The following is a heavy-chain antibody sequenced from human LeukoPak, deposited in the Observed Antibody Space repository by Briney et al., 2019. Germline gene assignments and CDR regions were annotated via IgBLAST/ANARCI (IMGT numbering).Heavy chain of an antibody. CDR3: ARGFYGGNSHILLPNFDY. D-gene: IGHD4-23*01. CDR1: GGSFSGYY. CDR2: INHSGST. Sequence: SETLSLTCAVYGGSFSGYYWSWIRQPPGKGLEWIGEINHSGSTNYNPSLKSRVTISVDTSKNQFSLKLSSVTAADTAVYYCARGFYGGNSHILLPNFDYWGQGTLVTVSP. V-gene: IGHV4-34*01. J-gene: IGHJ4*02.